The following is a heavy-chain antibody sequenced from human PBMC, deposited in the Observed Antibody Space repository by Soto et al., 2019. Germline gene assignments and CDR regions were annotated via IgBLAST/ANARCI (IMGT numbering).Heavy chain of an antibody. J-gene: IGHJ4*02. CDR1: GFTFSSYS. CDR2: ISSSSSTI. D-gene: IGHD3-10*01. V-gene: IGHV3-48*01. CDR3: ARDGGSGSYYEFDY. Sequence: EVQLVESGGGLVQPGGSLRLSCAASGFTFSSYSMNWVRQAPGKGLEWVSYISSSSSTIYYADSVKGRFTISRDNAKNSLYLQMNSLRAEDTAVYYCARDGGSGSYYEFDYWGQGTLVTVSS.